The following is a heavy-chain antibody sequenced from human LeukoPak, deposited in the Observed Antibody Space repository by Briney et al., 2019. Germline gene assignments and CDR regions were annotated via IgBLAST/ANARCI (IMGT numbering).Heavy chain of an antibody. D-gene: IGHD4-23*01. V-gene: IGHV3-53*01. CDR2: MYTGGTT. Sequence: PGGSLRLSCAASGFTVSGTHMSWVRQAPGEGLEWVSAMYTGGTTYYTDAVTGRFSASRDTSRNILFLHMDSLRAEDTAVDYCAKDEVTSVGGLDSWGQGTLVIVSS. CDR3: AKDEVTSVGGLDS. CDR1: GFTVSGTH. J-gene: IGHJ5*01.